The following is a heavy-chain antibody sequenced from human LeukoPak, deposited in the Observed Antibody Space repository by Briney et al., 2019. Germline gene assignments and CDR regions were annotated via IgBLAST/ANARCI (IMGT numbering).Heavy chain of an antibody. J-gene: IGHJ4*02. Sequence: PSETLSLTCAVSGGSISSSNWWSWVRQPPGKGLEWIGEIYHSGSTNYNPSLKSRVTISVDKSKNQFFLKLSSVTAADTAVYYCARAVGSGSYYTYWGQGTLVTVSS. CDR2: IYHSGST. CDR3: ARAVGSGSYYTY. V-gene: IGHV4-4*02. D-gene: IGHD1-26*01. CDR1: GGSISSSNW.